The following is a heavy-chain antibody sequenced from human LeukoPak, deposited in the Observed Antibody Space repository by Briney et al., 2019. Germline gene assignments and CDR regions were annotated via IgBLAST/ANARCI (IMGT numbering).Heavy chain of an antibody. D-gene: IGHD2-2*01. Sequence: GATVKISCKASGYTFTDYYMHWVQQAPGKGLEWMGRVDPEDGETIYAEKFQGRVTITADTSTDTAYMELSSLRSEDTAVYYCATRAPYCSSTSYCFDYWGQGTLVTVSS. CDR2: VDPEDGET. CDR1: GYTFTDYY. CDR3: ATRAPYCSSTSYCFDY. J-gene: IGHJ4*02. V-gene: IGHV1-69-2*01.